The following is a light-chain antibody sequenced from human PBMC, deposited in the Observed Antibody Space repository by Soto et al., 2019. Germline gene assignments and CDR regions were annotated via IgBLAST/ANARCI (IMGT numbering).Light chain of an antibody. CDR1: QTIYTW. J-gene: IGKJ1*01. Sequence: DIQMTQSPSTLSTSVGDRVTITCRASQTIYTWLAWYQQKPGRDPKLLIYDASTLESWVPSRFSGSGSGTEFTLTISSLQPDDFATYYCQQYSAKWAFGQGTKVDIK. CDR2: DAS. V-gene: IGKV1-5*01. CDR3: QQYSAKWA.